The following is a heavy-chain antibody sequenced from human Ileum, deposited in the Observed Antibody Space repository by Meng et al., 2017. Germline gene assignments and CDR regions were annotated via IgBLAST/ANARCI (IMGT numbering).Heavy chain of an antibody. D-gene: IGHD3-10*01. V-gene: IGHV5-51*01. CDR2: ISPSESDV. J-gene: IGHJ4*02. CDR3: ARVKTIRDPFDY. CDR1: GYSFTNYW. Sequence: NVSCKGSGYSFTNYWVGWVRQRPGKGLEWMGIISPSESDVRYSPSFQGQVTISADKSISTAYLHWSSLKASDIAMYYCARVKTIRDPFDYWGQGTLVTVSS.